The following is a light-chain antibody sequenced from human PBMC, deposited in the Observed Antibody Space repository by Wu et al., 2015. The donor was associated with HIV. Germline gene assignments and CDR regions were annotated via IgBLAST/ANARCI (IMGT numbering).Light chain of an antibody. CDR3: QHYHNWPPWT. CDR1: QSVSNS. CDR2: GSF. Sequence: EVVMTQSPATLSVSPGERATLSCRTSQSVSNSLAWYQHKPGQGPRLLIYGSFTRASGTPARFSGSGSGTEFTLTISDIQSEDFAVYYCQHYHNWPPWTFGQGTKAEMK. J-gene: IGKJ1*01. V-gene: IGKV3-15*01.